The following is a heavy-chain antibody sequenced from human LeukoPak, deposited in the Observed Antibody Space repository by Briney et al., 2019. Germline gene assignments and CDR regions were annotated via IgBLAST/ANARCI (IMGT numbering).Heavy chain of an antibody. Sequence: PGGSLRLSCAASGFTFSSYSMNWVRQAPGKGLEWVPSISSSSSYIYYADSVKGRFTISRDNAKNSLYLQMNSLRAEDTAVYYCARGFPIPDSSGYLFDYWGQGTLVTVSS. J-gene: IGHJ4*02. CDR3: ARGFPIPDSSGYLFDY. CDR2: ISSSSSYI. D-gene: IGHD3-22*01. CDR1: GFTFSSYS. V-gene: IGHV3-21*01.